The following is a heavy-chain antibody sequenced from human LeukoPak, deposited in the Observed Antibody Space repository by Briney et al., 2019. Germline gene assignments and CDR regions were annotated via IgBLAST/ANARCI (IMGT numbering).Heavy chain of an antibody. V-gene: IGHV1-18*01. CDR3: ARVFSVRGVIKGDDY. CDR2: ISAYNGNT. CDR1: GYTFTSYG. Sequence: GASVKVSCKASGYTFTSYGISWVRQAPGQGLEWMGWISAYNGNTNYAQKLQGRVTMTTDTSTSTAYMELRSLRSDDTAVYYCARVFSVRGVIKGDDYWGQGTLVTVSS. D-gene: IGHD3-10*01. J-gene: IGHJ4*02.